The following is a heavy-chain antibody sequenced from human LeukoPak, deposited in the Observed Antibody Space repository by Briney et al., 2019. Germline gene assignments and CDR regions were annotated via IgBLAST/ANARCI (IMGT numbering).Heavy chain of an antibody. J-gene: IGHJ4*02. CDR3: ARQWLIDG. Sequence: GGSLRLSCAASGFTFSSYAMNWVRQAPGKGLEWVSSISESGGTTDYADSVKGRFTISRDNSKNTLYLQMNSLRAEDTAVYYCARQWLIDGWGQGILVTVSS. V-gene: IGHV3-23*01. CDR1: GFTFSSYA. D-gene: IGHD6-19*01. CDR2: ISESGGTT.